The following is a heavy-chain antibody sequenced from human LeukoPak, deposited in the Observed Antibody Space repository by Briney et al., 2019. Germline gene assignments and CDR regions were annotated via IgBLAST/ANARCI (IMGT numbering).Heavy chain of an antibody. CDR1: GFTFSSYS. CDR2: ISSSSSYI. D-gene: IGHD3-16*02. J-gene: IGHJ4*02. V-gene: IGHV3-21*01. Sequence: GGSLRLSCAASGFTFSSYSMNWVRQAPGKGLEWVSSISSSSSYIYYADSVKGRFTISRDNAKNSLHLQMNSLRAEDTAVYYCARDSSDNYVWGSYRYVGSFDYWGQGTLVTVSS. CDR3: ARDSSDNYVWGSYRYVGSFDY.